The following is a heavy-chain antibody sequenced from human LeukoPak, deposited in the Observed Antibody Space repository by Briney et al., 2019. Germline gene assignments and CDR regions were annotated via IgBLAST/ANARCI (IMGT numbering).Heavy chain of an antibody. D-gene: IGHD3-3*01. V-gene: IGHV3-48*03. Sequence: GGSLKLSCAASGLTFSSYEMNWVRQAPGKGLEWVSYISSSGSTIYYADSVKGRFTISRDNAKNSLYLQMNSLRAEDTAVYYCAGYDFWSGYHTFDYWGQGTLVTVSS. CDR1: GLTFSSYE. CDR2: ISSSGSTI. CDR3: AGYDFWSGYHTFDY. J-gene: IGHJ4*02.